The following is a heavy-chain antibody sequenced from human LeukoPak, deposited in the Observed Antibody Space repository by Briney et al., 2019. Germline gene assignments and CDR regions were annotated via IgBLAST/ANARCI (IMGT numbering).Heavy chain of an antibody. V-gene: IGHV3-23*01. D-gene: IGHD1-26*01. CDR2: ISGSGDST. J-gene: IGHJ3*02. Sequence: PGGSLRLSCAASGFTFSSYAMSWVRQAPGKGLEWVSAISGSGDSTYYADSVKGRFTISRDNSKNTLYLQMNSLRAEDTAVYYCAKSALVEWELLRDAFDIWGQGTMVTVSS. CDR3: AKSALVEWELLRDAFDI. CDR1: GFTFSSYA.